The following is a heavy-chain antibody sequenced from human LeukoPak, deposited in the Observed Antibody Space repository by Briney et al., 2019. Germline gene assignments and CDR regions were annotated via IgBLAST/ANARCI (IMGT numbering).Heavy chain of an antibody. CDR2: IDPSDSYT. Sequence: GESLKIFCKDSGYNFTTYWISRVRQMPGKGLEWMGRIDPSDSYTKYSPSFQGHVTISADKSINTAYLQWSSLKASDTAMYYCARLVEFDRIDYWGQGTLVTVSS. D-gene: IGHD1-14*01. CDR3: ARLVEFDRIDY. J-gene: IGHJ4*02. V-gene: IGHV5-10-1*01. CDR1: GYNFTTYW.